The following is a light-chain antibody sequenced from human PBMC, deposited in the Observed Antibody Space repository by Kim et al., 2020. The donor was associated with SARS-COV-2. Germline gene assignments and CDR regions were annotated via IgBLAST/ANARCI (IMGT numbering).Light chain of an antibody. CDR2: AAS. Sequence: ASEGDRVAITFSACQGISNYLAWYQQKPGKVPKLLIYAASTLQSGVPSRFSGSGSGTDFTLTISSLQPEDVATYYCQKDNSAPWTFGQGSKVDIK. CDR1: QGISNY. V-gene: IGKV1-27*01. CDR3: QKDNSAPWT. J-gene: IGKJ1*01.